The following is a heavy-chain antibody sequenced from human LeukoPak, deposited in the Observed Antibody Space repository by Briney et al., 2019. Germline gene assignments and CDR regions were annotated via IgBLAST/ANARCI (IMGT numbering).Heavy chain of an antibody. CDR1: GGSISSYY. V-gene: IGHV4-59*12. D-gene: IGHD1-26*01. CDR2: IYYSGST. Sequence: TSETLSLTCTVSGGSISSYYWSWIRQPPGKGLEWIGYIYYSGSTNYNPSLKSRVAMSVDKSKNQFSLQLTSVTAADTAVYYCATNIVGTMGIFDHWGQGALVTVSS. CDR3: ATNIVGTMGIFDH. J-gene: IGHJ4*02.